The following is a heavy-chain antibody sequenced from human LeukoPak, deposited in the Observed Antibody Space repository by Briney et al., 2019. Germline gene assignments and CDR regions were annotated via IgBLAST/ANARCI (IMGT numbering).Heavy chain of an antibody. J-gene: IGHJ6*03. CDR3: TRRPGYCSGGSCTGDYYYYYYMDV. Sequence: GGSLRLSCAASGFTFSGSAMHWVRQASGKGLEWVGHIRSKANSYATAYAASVKGRFTISRDDSKNTAYLQMNSLKTEDTAVYYCTRRPGYCSGGSCTGDYYYYYYMDVWGKGTTVTVSS. D-gene: IGHD2-15*01. CDR2: IRSKANSYAT. CDR1: GFTFSGSA. V-gene: IGHV3-73*01.